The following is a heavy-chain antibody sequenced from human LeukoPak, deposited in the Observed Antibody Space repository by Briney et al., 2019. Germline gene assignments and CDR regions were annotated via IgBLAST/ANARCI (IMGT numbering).Heavy chain of an antibody. V-gene: IGHV3-21*01. J-gene: IGHJ4*02. CDR2: ISSGTSFI. D-gene: IGHD4-11*01. CDR3: ARVRTTVTTSFDY. Sequence: AGSLRLSCAAYGLPFSSYSMNWVRQAEGKGLEWVSSISSGTSFIDYRDLGKGPFTISRDHAKISLYLQMNSLRAEDTAVYYCARVRTTVTTSFDYWGQGTLVTVSS. CDR1: GLPFSSYS.